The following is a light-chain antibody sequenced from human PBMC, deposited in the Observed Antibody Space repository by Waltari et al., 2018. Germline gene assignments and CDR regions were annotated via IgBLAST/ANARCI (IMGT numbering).Light chain of an antibody. J-gene: IGKJ4*01. CDR3: QQRRDWPLT. Sequence: DIVLTQSPAILSLSPGERASLSCRASQSVTNYLAWYQQKPGQAPRLLLYDTSNRATGSPARFSGSGFGTDFTLTISSLEPEDFAIYYCQQRRDWPLTFGGGTKVEIK. CDR2: DTS. CDR1: QSVTNY. V-gene: IGKV3-11*01.